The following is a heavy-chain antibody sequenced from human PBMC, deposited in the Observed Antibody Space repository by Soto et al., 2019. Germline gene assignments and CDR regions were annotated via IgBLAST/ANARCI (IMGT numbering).Heavy chain of an antibody. J-gene: IGHJ6*03. Sequence: GASVKVSCKASGYTFTSYGISWVRQAPGQGLEWMGWINPNSGGTNYAQKFQGWVTMTRDTSISTAYMELSRLRSDDTAVYYCARGAAALYYYYMDVWGKGTTVNVSS. D-gene: IGHD6-13*01. CDR1: GYTFTSYG. CDR3: ARGAAALYYYYMDV. V-gene: IGHV1-2*04. CDR2: INPNSGGT.